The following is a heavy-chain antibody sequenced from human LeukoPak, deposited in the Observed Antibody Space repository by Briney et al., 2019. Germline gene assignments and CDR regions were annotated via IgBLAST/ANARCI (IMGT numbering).Heavy chain of an antibody. CDR3: ARVGIVVVVAATGYNWFDP. CDR1: GYTFTSYG. V-gene: IGHV1-18*01. Sequence: ASVKVSCKASGYTFTSYGISWVRQAPGQGLEWMGWISAYNGNTNYAQKLQGRVTMTTDTSTSTAYMELRSLRSDDTAVYYCARVGIVVVVAATGYNWFDPWGQGTLVAVSS. CDR2: ISAYNGNT. J-gene: IGHJ5*02. D-gene: IGHD2-15*01.